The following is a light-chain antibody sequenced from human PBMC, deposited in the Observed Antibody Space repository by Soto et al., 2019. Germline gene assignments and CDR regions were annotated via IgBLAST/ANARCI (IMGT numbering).Light chain of an antibody. CDR1: SSNIEDNY. V-gene: IGLV1-51*01. J-gene: IGLJ2*01. Sequence: QAVLTQPPSVSAAPGQKVTISCSGSSSNIEDNYVSWYQHLPGTAPKLLIYDNNKRPSGIPDRFSGSKSGTSATLGITGLQTGDEADYYCGAWDSSLSAEVFGEGTKLTVL. CDR3: GAWDSSLSAEV. CDR2: DNN.